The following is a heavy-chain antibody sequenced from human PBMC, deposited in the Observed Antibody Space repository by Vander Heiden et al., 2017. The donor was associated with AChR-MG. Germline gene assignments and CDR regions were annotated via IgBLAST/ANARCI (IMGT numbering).Heavy chain of an antibody. Sequence: QLQLQESGPGLVKPSETLSLTCTVSGGSISSSSYYWGWIRQPPGKGLEWIGSIYYSGSTYYNPSLKSRVTISVDTSKNRFSLKLSSVTAADTAVYYCARLRGDEYYDSSGTFDYWGQGTLVTVSS. CDR2: IYYSGST. CDR3: ARLRGDEYYDSSGTFDY. D-gene: IGHD3-22*01. J-gene: IGHJ4*02. V-gene: IGHV4-39*01. CDR1: GGSISSSSYY.